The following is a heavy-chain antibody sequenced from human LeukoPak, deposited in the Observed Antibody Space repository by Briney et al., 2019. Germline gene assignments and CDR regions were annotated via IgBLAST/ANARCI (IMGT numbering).Heavy chain of an antibody. J-gene: IGHJ3*02. CDR2: IYYSGGT. D-gene: IGHD3-16*01. V-gene: IGHV4-61*01. CDR1: GASVSSGSYY. Sequence: NPSETLSLTCTVSGASVSSGSYYWSWIRQPPGKGLEWIGYIYYSGGTNYNPSLKSRVTISVDTSKNQFSLKLSSVTAADTAVYYCARGGHAFDIWGQGTMVTVSS. CDR3: ARGGHAFDI.